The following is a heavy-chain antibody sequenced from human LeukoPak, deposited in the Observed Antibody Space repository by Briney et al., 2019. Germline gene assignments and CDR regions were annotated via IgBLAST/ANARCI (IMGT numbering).Heavy chain of an antibody. CDR3: ARGGWRWELLRLDY. CDR2: ISYDGSNK. J-gene: IGHJ4*02. CDR1: GFTSSSYA. D-gene: IGHD1-26*01. Sequence: GGSLRLSCAASGFTSSSYAMHWVRQAPGKGLEWVAVISYDGSNKYYADSVKGRFTISRDNSKNTLYLQMNSLRAEDTAVYYCARGGWRWELLRLDYWGQGTLVTVSS. V-gene: IGHV3-30*04.